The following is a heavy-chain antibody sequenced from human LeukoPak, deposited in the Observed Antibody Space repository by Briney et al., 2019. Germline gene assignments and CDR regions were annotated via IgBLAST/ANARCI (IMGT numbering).Heavy chain of an antibody. V-gene: IGHV3-48*03. CDR2: IDSSGITI. D-gene: IGHD4-17*01. Sequence: GGSLRLSCAGSGFPFSSYEMNWLRQAPGKGLEWVSHIDSSGITIYYGDSVKGRFTISRDNAKDSIYLQMDSLRVEDAAIYYCARDSVGDLLDYWGQGTPVTVSS. CDR3: ARDSVGDLLDY. J-gene: IGHJ4*02. CDR1: GFPFSSYE.